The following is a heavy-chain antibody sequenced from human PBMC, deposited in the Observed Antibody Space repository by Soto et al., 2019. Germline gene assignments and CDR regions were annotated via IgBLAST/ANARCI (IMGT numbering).Heavy chain of an antibody. V-gene: IGHV3-23*01. CDR2: ISGGGDTT. J-gene: IGHJ4*02. CDR1: GFTFNNYV. D-gene: IGHD3-10*01. CDR3: AKGRGGSGSLTPRVDF. Sequence: EVQLLESGGGLVQPGGSLRLSCEASGFTFNNYVMTWVRQAPGKGLEWVSAISGGGDTTSYADSVKGRFTVSRDGSKNTLYLQLSSLRAEDTALYYCAKGRGGSGSLTPRVDFWGQGTLVTVSS.